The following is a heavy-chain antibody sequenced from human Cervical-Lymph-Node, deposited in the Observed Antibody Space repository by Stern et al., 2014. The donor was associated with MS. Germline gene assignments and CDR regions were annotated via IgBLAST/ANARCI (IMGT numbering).Heavy chain of an antibody. CDR2: INHSGST. J-gene: IGHJ1*01. CDR1: GGSFSGYY. D-gene: IGHD1-14*01. CDR3: ARGRLGPGALQH. Sequence: QVQLQQWGAGLLKPSETLSLTCAVYGGSFSGYYWSWIRQPPGKGLEWIGEINHSGSTNYNPSLKSRVTISVDTSKNQFSLKLSSVTAADTAVYYCARGRLGPGALQHWGQGTLVTVSS. V-gene: IGHV4-34*01.